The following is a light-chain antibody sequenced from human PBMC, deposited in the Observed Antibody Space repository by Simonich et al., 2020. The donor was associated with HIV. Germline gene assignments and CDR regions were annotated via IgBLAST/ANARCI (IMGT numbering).Light chain of an antibody. Sequence: EIVMTQSPATLSVSPGERVTLSGRASQGISSNLAWYQQKPGQAPRLLIYGASTRATGIPARFSGSGSGTEFTLTISSLQPEDFATYYCQQSYNTPPTFGGGTKVEIK. CDR3: QQSYNTPPT. J-gene: IGKJ4*01. V-gene: IGKV3-15*01. CDR1: QGISSN. CDR2: GAS.